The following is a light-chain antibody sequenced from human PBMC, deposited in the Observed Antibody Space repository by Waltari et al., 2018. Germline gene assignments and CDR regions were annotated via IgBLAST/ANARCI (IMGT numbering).Light chain of an antibody. CDR1: QSISSD. CDR3: QQSYSTPPWT. J-gene: IGKJ1*01. Sequence: DIQMTQSTSSLSASVGDRVTINCRASQSISSDLNWYKQKPGKAPKLLIYAASSLQSGVPSRFSGSGSGTDFTLSISSLQPEDFATYYCQQSYSTPPWTFGQGTKVEIK. V-gene: IGKV1-39*01. CDR2: AAS.